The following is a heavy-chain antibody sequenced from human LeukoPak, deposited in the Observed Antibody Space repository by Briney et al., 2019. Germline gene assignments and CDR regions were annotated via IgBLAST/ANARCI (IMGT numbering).Heavy chain of an antibody. D-gene: IGHD2-2*01. CDR3: ASGWRYCSSTSCPFDY. V-gene: IGHV4-34*01. CDR1: GGSFSGYY. Sequence: SETLSLTCAVYGGSFSGYYWSWIRQPPGKGLEWIGEINHSGSTNYNPSLKSRVTISVDTSKNQFSLKLSSVTAADTAVYYCASGWRYCSSTSCPFDYWGQGTLVTVSS. CDR2: INHSGST. J-gene: IGHJ4*02.